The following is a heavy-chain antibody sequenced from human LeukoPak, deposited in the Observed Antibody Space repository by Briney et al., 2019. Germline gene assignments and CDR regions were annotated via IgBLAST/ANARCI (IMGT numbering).Heavy chain of an antibody. V-gene: IGHV3-74*01. CDR1: GFTFSSYW. CDR2: ISRDGSDT. CDR3: ARTYYYDSSGYWGVDY. D-gene: IGHD3-22*01. Sequence: GGSLRLSCAASGFTFSSYWMHWVRQAPGKGLVWVSRISRDGSDTGYADSVKGRFTISRDNAKSTLYLQMSSLRAEDTAVYYCARTYYYDSSGYWGVDYWGQGTLVTVSS. J-gene: IGHJ4*02.